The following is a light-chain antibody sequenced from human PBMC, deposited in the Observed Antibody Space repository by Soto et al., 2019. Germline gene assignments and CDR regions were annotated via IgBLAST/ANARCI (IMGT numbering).Light chain of an antibody. J-gene: IGKJ5*01. CDR2: GAS. Sequence: GLKQSADAVSWSPEERATISWRASQSVSSSYLAWYKQRPGQAPRLIIYGASSRATGIPDRFSGSGSGTEFSLTISRLEPEDFEVYYSHQYGSSPRTFAQGTRLEI. V-gene: IGKV3-20*01. CDR3: HQYGSSPRT. CDR1: QSVSSSY.